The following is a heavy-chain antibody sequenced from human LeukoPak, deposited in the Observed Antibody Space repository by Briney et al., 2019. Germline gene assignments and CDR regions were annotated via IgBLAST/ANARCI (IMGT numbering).Heavy chain of an antibody. J-gene: IGHJ1*01. V-gene: IGHV4-39*07. D-gene: IGHD6-13*01. CDR2: VYYSGGT. Sequence: SETLSLTCIVSGDSISRNTYYRAWIRQPPGKGLEWIGSVYYSGGTYYNPSLESRVTISVDTSKNQVSLKVNSVTAADTAMYYCAREMGYSSSWSTFQHWGQGSLVTVSS. CDR1: GDSISRNTYY. CDR3: AREMGYSSSWSTFQH.